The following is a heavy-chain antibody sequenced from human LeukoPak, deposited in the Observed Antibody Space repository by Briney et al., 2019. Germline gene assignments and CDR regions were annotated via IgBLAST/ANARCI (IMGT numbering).Heavy chain of an antibody. J-gene: IGHJ6*02. Sequence: PSETLSLTCTVSGGSISSSSYYWSWIRQPPGKGLEWIGSIYYSGSTYYNPSLKSRVTISVDTSKNQFSLKLSSVTAADTAVYYCARYSSSSGGMDVWGQGTTVTVSS. V-gene: IGHV4-39*01. D-gene: IGHD6-6*01. CDR3: ARYSSSSGGMDV. CDR1: GGSISSSSYY. CDR2: IYYSGST.